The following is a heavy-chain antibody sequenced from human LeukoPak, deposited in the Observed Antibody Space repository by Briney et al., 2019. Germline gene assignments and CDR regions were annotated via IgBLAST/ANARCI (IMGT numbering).Heavy chain of an antibody. J-gene: IGHJ6*02. V-gene: IGHV4-61*05. CDR3: ARGIQKSDYTQNGMDV. CDR2: IYYTGGT. Sequence: SETLSLTCTVSGDSITSGSYYWAWLRQHPGKGLEWIGYIYYTGGTNYNPSLKSRVTISVDTSKNQFSLKLSSVTAADTAVYYCARGIQKSDYTQNGMDVWGQGTTVTVSS. D-gene: IGHD4-11*01. CDR1: GDSITSGSYY.